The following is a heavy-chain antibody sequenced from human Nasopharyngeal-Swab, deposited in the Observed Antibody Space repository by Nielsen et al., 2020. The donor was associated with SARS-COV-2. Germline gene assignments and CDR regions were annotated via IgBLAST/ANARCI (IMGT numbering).Heavy chain of an antibody. CDR3: ARHVSNQYYDILTGYSTYFDY. CDR1: GGSISSSSYY. J-gene: IGHJ4*02. V-gene: IGHV4-39*01. D-gene: IGHD3-9*01. CDR2: IYYSGST. Sequence: SETLSLTCTVSGGSISSSSYYWGWIRQPPGKGLEWIGSIYYSGSTYYNPSLKSRVTISVDTSKNQFSLKLSSVTAADTAVYYCARHVSNQYYDILTGYSTYFDYWGQGTLVTVSS.